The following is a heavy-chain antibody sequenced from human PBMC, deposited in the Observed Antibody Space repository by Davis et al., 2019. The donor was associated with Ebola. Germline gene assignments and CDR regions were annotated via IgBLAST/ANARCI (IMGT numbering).Heavy chain of an antibody. CDR1: GFSFSYYA. Sequence: GESLKISCATSGFSFSYYAMNWVRQAPGKGLEWISFIGRYSKTIHYADSVKGRFTVSRDDDKKLLFLQMNNLRDEDTAVYYCARDSGTVFDIVTTNPNFDIWGQGSLVAVSS. V-gene: IGHV3-48*02. D-gene: IGHD3-10*01. CDR2: IGRYSKTI. CDR3: ARDSGTVFDIVTTNPNFDI. J-gene: IGHJ4*02.